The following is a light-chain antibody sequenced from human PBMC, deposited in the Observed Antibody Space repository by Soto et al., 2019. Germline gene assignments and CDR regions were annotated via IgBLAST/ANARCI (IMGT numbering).Light chain of an antibody. CDR1: QGINNY. J-gene: IGKJ4*01. Sequence: DIQLTQSPAFLSASVGDRVTVTCRSSQGINNYLAWYQQKPGKAPKLLIYTASTLQSGVPSRFSGSGSGTDFALTITSLQAEDFATYYYQQLRMHPSTFGGGTKVDIK. CDR3: QQLRMHPST. V-gene: IGKV1-9*01. CDR2: TAS.